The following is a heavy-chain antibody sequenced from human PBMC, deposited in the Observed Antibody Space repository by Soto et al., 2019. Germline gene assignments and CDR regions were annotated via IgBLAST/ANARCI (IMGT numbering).Heavy chain of an antibody. CDR3: ARGDTYYDFWSGYYISGWFDP. Sequence: KPSETLSLTCAVYGGSFSCYYWSWIRQPPGKGLEWIGEINHSGSTNYNPSLKSRVTISVDTSKNQFSLKLSSVTAADTAVYYCARGDTYYDFWSGYYISGWFDPWGQGTLVTVSS. CDR2: INHSGST. J-gene: IGHJ5*02. V-gene: IGHV4-34*01. D-gene: IGHD3-3*01. CDR1: GGSFSCYY.